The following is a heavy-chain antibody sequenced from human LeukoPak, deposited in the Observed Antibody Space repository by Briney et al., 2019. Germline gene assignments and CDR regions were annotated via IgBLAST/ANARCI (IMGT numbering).Heavy chain of an antibody. D-gene: IGHD4-17*01. CDR3: ARVAGSGATDYGDPSKRDLDY. J-gene: IGHJ4*02. V-gene: IGHV4-59*01. CDR1: GGSISSYY. Sequence: KASETLSLTCTVSGGSISSYYWSWIRQPPGKGLEWIGYIYYSGSTNYNPSLKSRVTISVDTSKNQFSLKLSSVTAADMAVYYCARVAGSGATDYGDPSKRDLDYWGQGTLVTVSS. CDR2: IYYSGST.